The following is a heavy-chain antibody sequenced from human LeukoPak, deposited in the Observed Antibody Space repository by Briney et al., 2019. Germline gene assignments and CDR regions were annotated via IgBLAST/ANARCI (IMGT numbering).Heavy chain of an antibody. D-gene: IGHD6-13*01. V-gene: IGHV1-46*01. CDR3: ARPIAAAGAQYFQH. Sequence: ASVKVSCKASGYTFTSYYVLWVRQAPGQGPEWMGIIYTSDGSARYAQKFQGRVTMTRDTSTGTVYMELSSLRSEDTAVYYCARPIAAAGAQYFQHWGQGTLVSASS. J-gene: IGHJ1*01. CDR1: GYTFTSYY. CDR2: IYTSDGSA.